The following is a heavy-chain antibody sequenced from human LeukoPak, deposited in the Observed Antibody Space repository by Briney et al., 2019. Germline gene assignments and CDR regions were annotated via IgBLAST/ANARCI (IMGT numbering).Heavy chain of an antibody. V-gene: IGHV3-33*01. J-gene: IGHJ6*02. Sequence: GGSLRLSCAASGFTFSSYGMHWVRQAPGKGLEWVAVIWYDGSNKYYADSVKGRFTISRDNSKNTLYLQMNSLRAEDTAVYYCARGRTSGSSAGYYYYGMDVWGQGTTVTVS. CDR1: GFTFSSYG. CDR3: ARGRTSGSSAGYYYYGMDV. CDR2: IWYDGSNK. D-gene: IGHD1-26*01.